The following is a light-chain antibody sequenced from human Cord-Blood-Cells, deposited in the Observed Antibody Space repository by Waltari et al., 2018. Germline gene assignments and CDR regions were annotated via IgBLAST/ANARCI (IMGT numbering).Light chain of an antibody. CDR1: SSNIGAGYD. Sequence: QSVLPQPPSVSGAPGQRVTISCTGSSSNIGAGYDVHWYHQLPGTAPKRLIHGNSKRPSGVPDRFSGSKSGTSASLAITGLQAEDEADYYCQSYDSSLSGSVFGGGTKLTVL. CDR3: QSYDSSLSGSV. CDR2: GNS. V-gene: IGLV1-40*01. J-gene: IGLJ3*02.